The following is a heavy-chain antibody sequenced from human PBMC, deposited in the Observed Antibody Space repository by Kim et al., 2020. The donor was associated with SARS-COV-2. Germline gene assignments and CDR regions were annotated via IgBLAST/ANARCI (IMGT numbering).Heavy chain of an antibody. CDR1: GFTFSSYA. J-gene: IGHJ4*02. CDR2: ISYDGSNK. V-gene: IGHV3-30-3*01. Sequence: GGSLRLSCAASGFTFSSYAMHWVRQAPGKGLEWVAVISYDGSNKYYADSVKGRFTISRDNSKNTLYLQMNSLRAEDTAVYYCARDVIAARTRPTVGGYWGQGTLVTVSS. CDR3: ARDVIAARTRPTVGGY. D-gene: IGHD6-6*01.